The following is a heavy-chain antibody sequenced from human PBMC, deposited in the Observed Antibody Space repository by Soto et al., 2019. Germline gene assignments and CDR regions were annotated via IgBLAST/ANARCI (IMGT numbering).Heavy chain of an antibody. J-gene: IGHJ4*02. V-gene: IGHV3-23*01. CDR3: ARDVRASGEMFDY. CDR1: GFTFTNYG. CDR2: VSGDASNT. D-gene: IGHD4-17*01. Sequence: GGSLRLSCAASGFTFTNYGLSWVRQAPGKGLDWVATVSGDASNTHYADSVKGRFTISRDNSKSILFLQMKSLIVEDTAIYYCARDVRASGEMFDYWGQGTQVTVSS.